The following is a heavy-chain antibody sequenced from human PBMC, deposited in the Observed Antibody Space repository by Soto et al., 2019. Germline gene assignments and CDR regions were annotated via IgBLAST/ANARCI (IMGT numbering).Heavy chain of an antibody. D-gene: IGHD5-18*01. J-gene: IGHJ4*02. CDR2: IWYDGSDK. CDR1: GFTFSSRG. CDR3: ARGGGHMFYYFDY. Sequence: GGSLRLSCAASGFTFSSRGMHWVRQAPGKGLEWVAVIWYDGSDKYYADSVKGRFTISRDNSKNTLYLQMNSLRAEDTAMYYCARGGGHMFYYFDYWGQGTLVTVSS. V-gene: IGHV3-33*01.